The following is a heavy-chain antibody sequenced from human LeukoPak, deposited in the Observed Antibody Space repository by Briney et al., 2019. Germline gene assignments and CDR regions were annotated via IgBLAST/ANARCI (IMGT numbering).Heavy chain of an antibody. CDR1: GFTFSSYG. Sequence: PGGSLRLSCAASGFTFSSYGMHWVRQAPGKGLEWVAFIRYDGSNKYYADSVKGRFTISRDNSKNTLYLQMNSLRAEDTAVYYCASTVTTHLYYFDYWGQGTLVTVSS. CDR2: IRYDGSNK. CDR3: ASTVTTHLYYFDY. D-gene: IGHD4-11*01. V-gene: IGHV3-30*02. J-gene: IGHJ4*02.